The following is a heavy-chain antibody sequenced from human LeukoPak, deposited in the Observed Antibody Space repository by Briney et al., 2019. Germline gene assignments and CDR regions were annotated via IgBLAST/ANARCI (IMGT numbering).Heavy chain of an antibody. CDR2: IYYSRGT. J-gene: IGHJ4*02. CDR3: ANSANYGGNSGYFDY. D-gene: IGHD4-23*01. Sequence: SETLSLTCTVSSDSISNSAYHWGWIRQPPGRGLEWIGSIYYSRGTYYNPSLKNRVTISVDTSKNQFSLKLSSVTAADTAVYYCANSANYGGNSGYFDYWGQGTLVTVSS. CDR1: SDSISNSAYH. V-gene: IGHV4-39*01.